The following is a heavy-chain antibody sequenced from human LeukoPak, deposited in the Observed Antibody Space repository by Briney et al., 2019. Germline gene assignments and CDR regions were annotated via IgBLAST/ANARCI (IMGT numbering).Heavy chain of an antibody. Sequence: PSETLSLTCTVSGGSISSSSYYWGWIRQPPGKGLEWIGSIYYSGSTYYNPSLKSRVTISVDTSKNQFSLKLSSVTAADTAVYYCARARGDYDYIWGSYRQRNPFDYWGQGTLVTVSS. CDR2: IYYSGST. D-gene: IGHD3-16*02. CDR3: ARARGDYDYIWGSYRQRNPFDY. J-gene: IGHJ4*02. V-gene: IGHV4-39*01. CDR1: GGSISSSSYY.